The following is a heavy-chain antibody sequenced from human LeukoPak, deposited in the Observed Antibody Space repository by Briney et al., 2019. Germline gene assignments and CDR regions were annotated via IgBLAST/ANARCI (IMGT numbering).Heavy chain of an antibody. CDR1: GFTFSSYA. J-gene: IGHJ6*02. CDR2: VSSNGGTT. CDR3: ARDIAAAGSRYYYYGMDV. V-gene: IGHV3-64*04. Sequence: GGSLRLSCSASGFTFSSYAMHWVRQAPGKGLEYVSAVSSNGGTTYYADSVKGRFTISRDYSKNTLYLQMNSLRAEDTAVYYCARDIAAAGSRYYYYGMDVWGQGTTVTVSS. D-gene: IGHD6-13*01.